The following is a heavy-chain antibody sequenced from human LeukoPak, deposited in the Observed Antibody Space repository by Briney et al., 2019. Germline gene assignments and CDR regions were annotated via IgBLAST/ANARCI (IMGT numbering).Heavy chain of an antibody. Sequence: SETLSLTCTVSGGSVSSGSYYWSWIRQPPGKGLEWIGYIYYSGITNYNPSLKRRVTISLDTPKNQISLKLSSVTAADTAVYYCARLQVYCGGDCYPRWFDPSGQGTLVTVSS. J-gene: IGHJ5*02. V-gene: IGHV4-61*01. CDR2: IYYSGIT. CDR3: ARLQVYCGGDCYPRWFDP. CDR1: GGSVSSGSYY. D-gene: IGHD2-21*02.